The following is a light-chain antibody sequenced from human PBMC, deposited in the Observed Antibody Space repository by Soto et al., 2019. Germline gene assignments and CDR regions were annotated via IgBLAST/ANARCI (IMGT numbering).Light chain of an antibody. CDR2: EDN. V-gene: IGLV6-57*01. J-gene: IGLJ2*01. Sequence: NFMLTQPHSVSASPGKTVTISCTRSSGSIASNYVRWYQQRPGSSPTTVIYEDNQRPSGVPDRFSGSIDSSSNSASLTISGLKTEDEADYYCQSYDSSNHVVFGGGTKLTVL. CDR3: QSYDSSNHVV. CDR1: SGSIASNY.